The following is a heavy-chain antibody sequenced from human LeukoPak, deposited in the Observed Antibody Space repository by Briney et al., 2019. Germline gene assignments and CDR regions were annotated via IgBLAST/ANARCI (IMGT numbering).Heavy chain of an antibody. D-gene: IGHD5-12*01. CDR3: AKTHYDLLDV. V-gene: IGHV3-23*01. Sequence: SGGSLRLSCAASGFSFSTSPMSWVRQPPGKGLEWVSAMNNGPGATFYRDSVRGRFTISRDDSKSTLYLQMNSLRAEDTGTYYCAKTHYDLLDVWGQGTTVTVSS. CDR1: GFSFSTSP. J-gene: IGHJ6*02. CDR2: MNNGPGAT.